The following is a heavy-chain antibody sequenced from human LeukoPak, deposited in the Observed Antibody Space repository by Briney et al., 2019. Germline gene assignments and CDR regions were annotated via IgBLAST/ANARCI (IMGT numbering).Heavy chain of an antibody. CDR2: IYYSGST. J-gene: IGHJ6*03. CDR3: ARAPYGSATNNYYMDV. CDR1: GGSISTSSYY. V-gene: IGHV4-39*07. Sequence: SETLSLTCTVSGGSISTSSYYWGWIRQPPGKGLEWIGSIYYSGSTYYNPSLKSRVTISEDTSKNQFSLKLSSVTAADTAVYYCARAPYGSATNNYYMDVWGKGTTVTVSS. D-gene: IGHD3-10*01.